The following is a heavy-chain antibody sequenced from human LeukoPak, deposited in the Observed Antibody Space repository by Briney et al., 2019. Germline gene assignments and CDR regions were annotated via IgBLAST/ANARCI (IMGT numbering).Heavy chain of an antibody. CDR2: MNPNSGNT. V-gene: IGHV1-8*01. J-gene: IGHJ6*02. D-gene: IGHD2-2*01. CDR1: GYTFTSYD. CDR3: AREGGYCSSTSCYVLGYYYYYGMDV. Sequence: ASVKVSCKASGYTFTSYDINWVRQATGQGLKWMGWMNPNSGNTGYAQKFQGRVTMTRNTSISTAYMELSSLRSEDTAVYYCAREGGYCSSTSCYVLGYYYYYGMDVWGQGTTVTVSS.